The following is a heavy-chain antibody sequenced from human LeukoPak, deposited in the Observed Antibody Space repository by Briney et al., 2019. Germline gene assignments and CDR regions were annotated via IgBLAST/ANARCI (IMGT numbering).Heavy chain of an antibody. J-gene: IGHJ6*02. D-gene: IGHD2-21*02. V-gene: IGHV5-51*01. CDR1: GYSFASYW. CDR2: IYPGNSDT. CDR3: ARRAYCSGDCTKHFSYYNAMDV. Sequence: HGESLKISCKGSGYSFASYWIGWVRQMPGKGLEWMGSIYPGNSDTRYSPSFQGQVTISADKSISTTYLQWGGLKASDGAIYYCARRAYCSGDCTKHFSYYNAMDVWGRGTTVTVSS.